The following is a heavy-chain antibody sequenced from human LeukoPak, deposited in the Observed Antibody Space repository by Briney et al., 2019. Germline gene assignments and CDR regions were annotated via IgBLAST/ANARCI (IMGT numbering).Heavy chain of an antibody. D-gene: IGHD1-7*01. CDR3: ARNWNYVVNY. V-gene: IGHV4-39*07. Sequence: SETLSLTCTVSGGSISSSSYYWGWIRQPPGKGLEWIGSIYYSGSTYYNPSLKSRVTISVGTSKNQFSLKLSSVTAADTAVYYCARNWNYVVNYWGQGTLVTVSS. CDR2: IYYSGST. CDR1: GGSISSSSYY. J-gene: IGHJ4*02.